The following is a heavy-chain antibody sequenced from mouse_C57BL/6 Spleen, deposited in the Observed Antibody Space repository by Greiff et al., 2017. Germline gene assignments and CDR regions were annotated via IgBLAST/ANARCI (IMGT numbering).Heavy chain of an antibody. Sequence: QVQLKESGAELVRPGASVTVSCKASGYTFTDYDMHWVKQTPVHGLEWIGAIDPATGGTAYNQKFKGKAILTADKSSSTAYMELRSLTSEDSAVYYCTRTPYYAMDYWGQGTSVTVSS. CDR1: GYTFTDYD. CDR2: IDPATGGT. CDR3: TRTPYYAMDY. J-gene: IGHJ4*01. V-gene: IGHV1-15*01.